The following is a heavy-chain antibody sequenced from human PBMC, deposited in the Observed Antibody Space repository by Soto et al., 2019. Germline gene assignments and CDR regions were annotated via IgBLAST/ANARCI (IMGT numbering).Heavy chain of an antibody. J-gene: IGHJ3*02. D-gene: IGHD2-2*02. CDR1: GYTFTNYY. CDR2: INPRGYRT. V-gene: IGHV1-46*03. Sequence: ASVKVSCKASGYTFTNYYIHWVRQAPGQGLEWMGMINPRGYRTTYPQKFQGRVTMTTDTSTSTVYMELSSLRSEDTAVYYCARDLSCENEDLNKPYNAFDIWGQGTMVTVSS. CDR3: ARDLSCENEDLNKPYNAFDI.